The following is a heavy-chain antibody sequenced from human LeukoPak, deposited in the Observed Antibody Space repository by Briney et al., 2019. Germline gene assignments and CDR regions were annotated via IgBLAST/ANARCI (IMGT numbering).Heavy chain of an antibody. V-gene: IGHV4-34*01. D-gene: IGHD3-10*01. Sequence: PSETLSLTCAVYGGSFSGYYWSWIRQPPGKGLEWIGEINHSGSTNYNPSLKSRVTISVDTSKNQFSLKLSSVTAADTAVYYCARGPGSCFYYYYGMDVWGQGTTVTVSS. CDR2: INHSGST. J-gene: IGHJ6*02. CDR3: ARGPGSCFYYYYGMDV. CDR1: GGSFSGYY.